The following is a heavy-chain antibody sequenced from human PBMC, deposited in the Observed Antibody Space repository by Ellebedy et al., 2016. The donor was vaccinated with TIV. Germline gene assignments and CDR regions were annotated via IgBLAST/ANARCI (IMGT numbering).Heavy chain of an antibody. CDR3: TRVRDGSGSYDY. J-gene: IGHJ4*02. V-gene: IGHV3-74*01. CDR1: GITLSDHW. Sequence: GGSLRLXXAASGITLSDHWMHWVRQVPGMGLVWVARINSDGGRTSYADSVKGRFTISRDNGKNTLFLHMNSLRTEDTAVYYCTRVRDGSGSYDYWGQGTLVTVSS. CDR2: INSDGGRT. D-gene: IGHD3-10*01.